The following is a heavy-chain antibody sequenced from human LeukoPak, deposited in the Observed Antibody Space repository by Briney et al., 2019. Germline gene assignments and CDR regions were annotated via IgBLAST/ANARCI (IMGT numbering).Heavy chain of an antibody. CDR3: ARADYGSGSYTP. D-gene: IGHD3-10*01. CDR2: IYTSGST. CDR1: GGSISSGSYY. J-gene: IGHJ4*02. Sequence: PSQTLSLTCTVSGGSISSGSYYWSWIRQPAGKGLEWIGRIYTSGSTNYNPSLKSRVTISVDTSKNQFSLKLSSVTAADTAVYYCARADYGSGSYTPWGQGTLVTVSS. V-gene: IGHV4-61*02.